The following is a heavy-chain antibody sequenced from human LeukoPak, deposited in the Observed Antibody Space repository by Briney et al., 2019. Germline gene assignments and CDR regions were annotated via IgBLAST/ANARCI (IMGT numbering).Heavy chain of an antibody. Sequence: ASVKVSCKASGYTFTGYYMHWVRQAPGQGLEWMGWINPNSGGTNYAQKFQGRVTMTRDTSISTAYMELSRLRSDDTAVYYCARTSASSSVNFDYWGQGTLVTVSS. CDR1: GYTFTGYY. D-gene: IGHD6-6*01. CDR3: ARTSASSSVNFDY. J-gene: IGHJ4*02. CDR2: INPNSGGT. V-gene: IGHV1-2*02.